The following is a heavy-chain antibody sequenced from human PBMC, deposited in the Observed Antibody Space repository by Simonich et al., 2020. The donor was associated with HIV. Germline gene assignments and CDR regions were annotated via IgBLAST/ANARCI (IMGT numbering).Heavy chain of an antibody. CDR2: ISSSSSTL. D-gene: IGHD3-10*01. CDR1: GFTFSSYS. J-gene: IGHJ4*02. CDR3: ARDGGQFTY. V-gene: IGHV3-48*01. Sequence: EVQLVESGGGLVQPGGSLRLSCAASGFTFSSYSINWVRQAPGKGLGWVSYISSSSSTLYYADSVKGRFTISRDNAKNSLYLQMNSLRAEDTAVYYCARDGGQFTYWGQGTLVTVSS.